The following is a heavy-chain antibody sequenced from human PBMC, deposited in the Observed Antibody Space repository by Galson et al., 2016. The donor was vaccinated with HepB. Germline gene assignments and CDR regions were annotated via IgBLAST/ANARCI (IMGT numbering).Heavy chain of an antibody. CDR3: ARDTRPYSNLRHGMDV. V-gene: IGHV3-30-3*01. J-gene: IGHJ6*02. D-gene: IGHD4-11*01. CDR1: GFTFSNYA. CDR2: ISYDGSNI. Sequence: SLRLSCAASGFTFSNYAINWVHQAPGKGLEWVAVISYDGSNIYYADSVKGRFTISRDNSKNTLYLQMNSLRAEDTAVYYCARDTRPYSNLRHGMDVWGQGTTVTVSS.